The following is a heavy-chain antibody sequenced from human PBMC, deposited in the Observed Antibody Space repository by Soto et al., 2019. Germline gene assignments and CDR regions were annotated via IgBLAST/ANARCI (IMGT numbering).Heavy chain of an antibody. Sequence: EVQLVESGGGLVQPGRSLRLSCVPSGFTFDDYAMHWVRQAPGKGLEWVSGITWSGGTRDYADSVKGRFPISRDNAKNCVYLQMDSLRVEDTALYYCIRGRQGWVQLWGRGTLVTVSS. J-gene: IGHJ1*01. D-gene: IGHD6-19*01. V-gene: IGHV3-9*01. CDR2: ITWSGGTR. CDR3: IRGRQGWVQL. CDR1: GFTFDDYA.